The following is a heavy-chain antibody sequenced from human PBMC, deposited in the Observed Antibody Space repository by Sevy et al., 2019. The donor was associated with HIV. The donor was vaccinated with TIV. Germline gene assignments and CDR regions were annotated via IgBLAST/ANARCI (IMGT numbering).Heavy chain of an antibody. D-gene: IGHD3-3*01. CDR2: INPKSGAT. J-gene: IGHJ6*02. CDR3: ARESYDFWTGPVDYDYGMDV. CDR1: GYTFSDSGYY. Sequence: ASVKVSCKASGYTFSDSGYYVHWVRQAPGQGLEWMGWINPKSGATNYAQKFQGRVTMTRDTSVSTANMELTRLNSDDTAVYYCARESYDFWTGPVDYDYGMDVWGQGTTVTVSS. V-gene: IGHV1-2*02.